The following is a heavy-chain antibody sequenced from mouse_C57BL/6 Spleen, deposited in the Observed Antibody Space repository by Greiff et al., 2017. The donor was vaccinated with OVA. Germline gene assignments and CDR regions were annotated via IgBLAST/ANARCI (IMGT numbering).Heavy chain of an antibody. CDR2: ISSGGSYT. V-gene: IGHV5-6*01. CDR3: ARGDDYDWFAY. CDR1: GFTFSSYG. J-gene: IGHJ3*01. Sequence: EVKVVESGGDLVKPGGSLKLSCAASGFTFSSYGMSWVRQTPDKRLEWVATISSGGSYTYYPDSVKGRFTISRDNAKNTLYLQMSSLKSEDTAMYYCARGDDYDWFAYWGQGTLVTVSA. D-gene: IGHD2-4*01.